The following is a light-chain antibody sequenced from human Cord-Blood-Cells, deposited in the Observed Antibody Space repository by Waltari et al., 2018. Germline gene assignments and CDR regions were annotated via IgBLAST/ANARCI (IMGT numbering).Light chain of an antibody. Sequence: SYELTQPPSVSVSPGQPASITCSGDTLGDKYACWNQQKPGKSPVQVIYQDSKRPSGIPERFSGSNSGNTATLTISGTQAMDEADYYCQAWDSSTVVFGGGTKLTVL. CDR1: TLGDKY. CDR2: QDS. CDR3: QAWDSSTVV. J-gene: IGLJ2*01. V-gene: IGLV3-1*01.